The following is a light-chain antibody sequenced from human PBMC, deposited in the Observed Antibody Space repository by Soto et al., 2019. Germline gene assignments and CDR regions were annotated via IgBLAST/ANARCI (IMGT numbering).Light chain of an antibody. CDR3: QQSYSTPLGAT. J-gene: IGKJ3*01. CDR1: QSISSY. Sequence: DIQMTQSPSSLSASVGDRVTITCRASQSISSYLNWYQQKPGKAPKLLIYAASSLQSGVPSRFSGSGSGTDFTLTISSLQPEDFATYSFQQSYSTPLGATFGPGTKVDIK. V-gene: IGKV1-39*01. CDR2: AAS.